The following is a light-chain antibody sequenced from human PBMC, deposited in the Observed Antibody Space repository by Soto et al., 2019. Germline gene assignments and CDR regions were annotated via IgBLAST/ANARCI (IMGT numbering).Light chain of an antibody. Sequence: ERVMTQSLGTLSVSPGERVTLSCRASQSVGSDLAWYQQKPGQAPRVLIYAASTRATGIPARFSGSGSGTEFTLTISSLQSEDFAVYYCQQYNNWPGTFGRGTKVEIK. J-gene: IGKJ1*01. V-gene: IGKV3-15*01. CDR3: QQYNNWPGT. CDR2: AAS. CDR1: QSVGSD.